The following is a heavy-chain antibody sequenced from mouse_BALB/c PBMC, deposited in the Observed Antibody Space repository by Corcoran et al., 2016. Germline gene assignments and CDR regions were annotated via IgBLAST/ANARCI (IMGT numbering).Heavy chain of an antibody. J-gene: IGHJ2*01. CDR1: GYTFPEYT. Sequence: EVQLQQSGPELVKPGASVKISCTTSGYTFPEYTMHWVKQSNGKSLEWIGGINPNNGGTSYNQKFKGKATLTVDKSSSTAYMELRSMTSEVSAGYYCARQIYYFFDYWGQGTTLTVSS. CDR2: INPNNGGT. V-gene: IGHV1-18*01. CDR3: ARQIYYFFDY. D-gene: IGHD2-1*01.